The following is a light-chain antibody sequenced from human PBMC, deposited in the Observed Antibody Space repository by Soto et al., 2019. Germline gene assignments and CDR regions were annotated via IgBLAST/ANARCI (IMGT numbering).Light chain of an antibody. Sequence: DIQMTQSPSTLSAYVGDRVTITCRASQSISTWLAWYQQKPGKAPKPLIHDASSLESGVPSRFSGSGSGTDFTLTISSLQPEDFAVYYCQQYGSSGTFGQGTKVDIK. CDR2: DAS. CDR3: QQYGSSGT. J-gene: IGKJ1*01. CDR1: QSISTW. V-gene: IGKV1-5*01.